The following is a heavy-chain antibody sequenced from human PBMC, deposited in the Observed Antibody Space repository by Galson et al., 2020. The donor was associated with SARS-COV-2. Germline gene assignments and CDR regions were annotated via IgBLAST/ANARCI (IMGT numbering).Heavy chain of an antibody. CDR1: GFTFSDYY. CDR2: ISGSGSPI. V-gene: IGHV3-11*01. Sequence: NSGGSLRLSCVASGFTFSDYYMTWVRQAPGEGLEWLSDISGSGSPIYYADSVKGRFTVSRDNAQNSVFLQMNSLKAEDTAVYYCATDRRGDCSTTTCYEENFEYWGHGILVTVSS. CDR3: ATDRRGDCSTTTCYEENFEY. D-gene: IGHD2-2*01. J-gene: IGHJ4*01.